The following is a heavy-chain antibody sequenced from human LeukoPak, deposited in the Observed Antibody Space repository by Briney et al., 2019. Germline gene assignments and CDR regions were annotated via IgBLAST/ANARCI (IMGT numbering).Heavy chain of an antibody. V-gene: IGHV3-48*02. CDR1: GFTISTYS. CDR3: ARVAEIQLWLRSAFDY. CDR2: ISTGSSTI. J-gene: IGHJ4*02. D-gene: IGHD5-18*01. Sequence: GGSLRLSCAASGFTISTYSMNWVRQAPGKGLEWVSVISTGSSTIYYADSVKGRFTISRDNAKNSLYLQMSSLRDEDTAVYYCARVAEIQLWLRSAFDYWGQGTLVTVSS.